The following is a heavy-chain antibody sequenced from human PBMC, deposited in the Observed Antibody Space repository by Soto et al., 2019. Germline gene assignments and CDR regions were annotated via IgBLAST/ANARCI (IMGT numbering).Heavy chain of an antibody. CDR1: GFTFSSYG. CDR2: IWYDGSNK. V-gene: IGHV3-33*01. CDR3: ARGGIAAAGTGYYGMDV. Sequence: GGSLRLSCAASGFTFSSYGMHWVRQAPGKGLEWVAVIWYDGSNKYYADSVKGRFTISRDNSKNTMYPQMNSLRAEDTAVYYCARGGIAAAGTGYYGMDVWGQGTTVTVSS. J-gene: IGHJ6*02. D-gene: IGHD6-13*01.